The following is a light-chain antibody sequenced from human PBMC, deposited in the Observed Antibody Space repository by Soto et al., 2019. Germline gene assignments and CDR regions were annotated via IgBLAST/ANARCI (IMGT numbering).Light chain of an antibody. Sequence: DIQITHSPSFLSASVVDRVTITFLASQYISNFLAWFQQKPGRAPKLLIYAVFTLQSGVPSRFSGSGSGAEFTLTISSLQPEDFATYYCQKLDSYPLNFGGGTKVDIK. CDR1: QYISNF. CDR2: AVF. J-gene: IGKJ4*01. CDR3: QKLDSYPLN. V-gene: IGKV1-9*01.